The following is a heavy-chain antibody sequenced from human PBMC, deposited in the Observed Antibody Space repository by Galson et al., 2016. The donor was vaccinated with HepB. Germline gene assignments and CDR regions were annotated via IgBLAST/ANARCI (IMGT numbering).Heavy chain of an antibody. Sequence: SVKVSCKASGDTFSTYAINWVRQAPGQGLEWMGGIIPIFGTANYAQKFQGRVTITADESTSTAYMELSSLRSEDTAVYYCASANYYDSNGYYYFAFDIWGQGTMVTVSS. CDR1: GDTFSTYA. J-gene: IGHJ3*02. D-gene: IGHD3-22*01. CDR2: IIPIFGTA. V-gene: IGHV1-69*13. CDR3: ASANYYDSNGYYYFAFDI.